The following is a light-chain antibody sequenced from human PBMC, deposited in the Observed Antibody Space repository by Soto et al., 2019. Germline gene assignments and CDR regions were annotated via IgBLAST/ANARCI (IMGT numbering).Light chain of an antibody. Sequence: EIVMTQSPATLSVSPGERATLSCRASQSVGSNLAWYQQRPGQAPRLLIYGASTRATGIPARFSGSGSGTEFTLTIGSLQSEDFAVYYCHQYNNWPRTFGPGTKVDIK. CDR2: GAS. CDR3: HQYNNWPRT. CDR1: QSVGSN. J-gene: IGKJ3*01. V-gene: IGKV3-15*01.